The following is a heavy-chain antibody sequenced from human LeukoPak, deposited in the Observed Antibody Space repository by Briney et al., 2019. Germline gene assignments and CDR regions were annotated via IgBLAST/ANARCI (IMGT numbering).Heavy chain of an antibody. CDR3: ATRKYYDSSGPFDH. J-gene: IGHJ4*02. Sequence: SVKVSCKASGGTFSNYAISWVRQAPGQGLEWMGRIIPIVDIANYAQKFQGRLTITADKSTSTAYMELSSLGSEDTAVYFCATRKYYDSSGPFDHWGQGTLVTVSS. V-gene: IGHV1-69*04. D-gene: IGHD3-22*01. CDR2: IIPIVDIA. CDR1: GGTFSNYA.